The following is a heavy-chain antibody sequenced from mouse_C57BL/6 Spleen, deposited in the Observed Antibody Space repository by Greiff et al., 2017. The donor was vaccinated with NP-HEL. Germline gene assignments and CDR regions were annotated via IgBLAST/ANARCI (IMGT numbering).Heavy chain of an antibody. Sequence: VQLQQPGAELVRPGTSVKLSCKASGYTFTSYWMHWVKQRPGQGLEWIGVIDPSDSYTNYNQKFKGKATLTVDTSSSTAYMQLSSLTSEDSAVYYCARVGYGNYLWFAYWGQGTLVTVSA. J-gene: IGHJ3*01. CDR3: ARVGYGNYLWFAY. D-gene: IGHD2-1*01. CDR2: IDPSDSYT. V-gene: IGHV1-59*01. CDR1: GYTFTSYW.